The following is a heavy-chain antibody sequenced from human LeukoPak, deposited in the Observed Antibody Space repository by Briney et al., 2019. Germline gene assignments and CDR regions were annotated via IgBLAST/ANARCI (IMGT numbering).Heavy chain of an antibody. J-gene: IGHJ4*02. CDR2: INPSGGST. D-gene: IGHD3-22*01. CDR3: VTPMGATSGYHFDY. Sequence: ASVKVSCKASGYTFTSYHMHWVRQAPGQGLEWMGIINPSGGSTNYAQKFQGRVTMTRDTSTSTVYMELSSLRSEDTAVYYCVTPMGATSGYHFDYWGQGTLVTVSS. V-gene: IGHV1-46*03. CDR1: GYTFTSYH.